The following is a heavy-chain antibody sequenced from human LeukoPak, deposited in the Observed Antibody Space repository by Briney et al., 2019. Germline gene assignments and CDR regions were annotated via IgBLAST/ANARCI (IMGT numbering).Heavy chain of an antibody. CDR1: GYTFTSYD. V-gene: IGHV1-8*01. CDR2: MNPNSGKT. Sequence: CASVKVSCKASGYTFTSYDINWVRQATGQGLEWMGWMNPNSGKTGYAQTFQGRVTMTRNTSISTANMELSRLRSEDTAVYYCARGSGYYDYVWGSYRSKQYYFDYWGQGTLVTVSS. J-gene: IGHJ4*02. D-gene: IGHD3-16*02. CDR3: ARGSGYYDYVWGSYRSKQYYFDY.